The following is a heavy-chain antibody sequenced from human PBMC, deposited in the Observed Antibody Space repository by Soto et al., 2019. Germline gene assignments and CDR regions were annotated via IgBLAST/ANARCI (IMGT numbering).Heavy chain of an antibody. CDR3: AGHTNYDILTAFDC. D-gene: IGHD3-9*01. CDR1: GDSVSSCHW. Sequence: PSETLSLTCDVSGDSVSSCHWWTWVRQPPGKGLEWIGEIYHSSATNYNPSLLSRVTISLDKAKNQFSLKLNSVTAADTAVYYCAGHTNYDILTAFDCWGQGTLVTVSS. CDR2: IYHSSAT. V-gene: IGHV4-4*02. J-gene: IGHJ4*02.